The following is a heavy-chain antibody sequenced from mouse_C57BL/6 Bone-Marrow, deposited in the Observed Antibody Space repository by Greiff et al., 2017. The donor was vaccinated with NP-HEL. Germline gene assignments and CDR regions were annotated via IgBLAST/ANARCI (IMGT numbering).Heavy chain of an antibody. D-gene: IGHD4-1*01. V-gene: IGHV1-61*01. CDR1: GYTFTSYW. CDR2: IYPSDSET. CDR3: ARWDDPYYFDY. J-gene: IGHJ2*01. Sequence: QVQLQQPGAELVRPGSSVKLSCKASGYTFTSYWMDWVKQRPGQGLEWIGNIYPSDSETHYNQKFKDKATLTVDKSSSTAYMQLSSLTSEDSAVDYGARWDDPYYFDYWGQGTTLTVSS.